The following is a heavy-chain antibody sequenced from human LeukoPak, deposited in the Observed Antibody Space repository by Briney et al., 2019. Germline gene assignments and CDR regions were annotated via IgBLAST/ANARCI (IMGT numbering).Heavy chain of an antibody. D-gene: IGHD3-10*02. V-gene: IGHV3-23*01. Sequence: SGGSLRFSCAASGFTFSSYAVTWVRQAPGKGLDWVSTISGSGGSTYYADSVKGRFTISRDNSKNTLYLQMNSLRVEDTAVYYCAKDLFGAAASFHYGMDVWGQGTTVTVSS. J-gene: IGHJ6*02. CDR1: GFTFSSYA. CDR2: ISGSGGST. CDR3: AKDLFGAAASFHYGMDV.